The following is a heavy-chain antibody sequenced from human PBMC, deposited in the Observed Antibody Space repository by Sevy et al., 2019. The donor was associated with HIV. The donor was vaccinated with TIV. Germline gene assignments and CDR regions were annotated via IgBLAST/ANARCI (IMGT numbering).Heavy chain of an antibody. CDR3: ARGQWLPHFDY. CDR2: MYYSGNT. CDR1: GGSISSSSYY. Sequence: SETLSLTCTVSGGSISSSSYYWGWIRQPPGKGLECIGSMYYSGNTYYNPSVKSRVTISADTSKNQFSLKLSSVTAADTAVYYCARGQWLPHFDYWGQGTLVTVSS. V-gene: IGHV4-39*01. J-gene: IGHJ4*02. D-gene: IGHD6-19*01.